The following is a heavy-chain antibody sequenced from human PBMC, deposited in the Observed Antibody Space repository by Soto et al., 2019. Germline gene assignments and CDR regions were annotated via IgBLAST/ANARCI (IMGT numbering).Heavy chain of an antibody. Sequence: SETLSLTCTVSGGSISSGDYYWSWIRQPPGKGLEWIGYIYYSGSTYYNPSLKSRVTISVDTSKNQFSLKLSSVTAADTAVYYCARISGYYYDSSGSVFDAFDIWGQGTMVTVSS. CDR1: GGSISSGDYY. D-gene: IGHD3-22*01. CDR3: ARISGYYYDSSGSVFDAFDI. CDR2: IYYSGST. J-gene: IGHJ3*02. V-gene: IGHV4-30-4*01.